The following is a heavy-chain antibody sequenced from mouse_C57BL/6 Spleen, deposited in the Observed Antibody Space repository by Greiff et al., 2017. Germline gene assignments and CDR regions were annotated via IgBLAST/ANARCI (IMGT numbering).Heavy chain of an antibody. Sequence: QVQLQQPGAELVKPGASVKLSCKASGYTFTSYWMHWVKQRPGRGLEWIGRIDPNSGGTKYNEKFKSKATLTVDKSSSTAYLQLSSLPYEDSAVYYCSRGAYDGYYYDMDYWGQGTSVTVSS. CDR1: GYTFTSYW. CDR3: SRGAYDGYYYDMDY. J-gene: IGHJ4*01. D-gene: IGHD2-12*01. CDR2: IDPNSGGT. V-gene: IGHV1-72*01.